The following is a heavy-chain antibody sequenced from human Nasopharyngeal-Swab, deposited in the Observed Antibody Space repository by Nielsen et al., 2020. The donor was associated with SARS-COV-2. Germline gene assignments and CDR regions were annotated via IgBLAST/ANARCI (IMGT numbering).Heavy chain of an antibody. Sequence: ASVKVSCKASGYTFTSYDINWVRQATGQGLEWTGWMNPNSGNTGYAQKFQGRVTMTRNTSISTAYMELSSLRSEDTAVYYCARGPRGPTESGLNYWGQGTLVTVSS. CDR2: MNPNSGNT. V-gene: IGHV1-8*01. CDR1: GYTFTSYD. CDR3: ARGPRGPTESGLNY. J-gene: IGHJ4*02. D-gene: IGHD1-26*01.